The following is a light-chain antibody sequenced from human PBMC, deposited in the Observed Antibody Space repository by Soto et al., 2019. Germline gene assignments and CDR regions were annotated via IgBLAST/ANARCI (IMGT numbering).Light chain of an antibody. CDR1: KLGDKY. Sequence: SYELTQPTSVSVSPGQTASVTCSGNKLGDKYVSWYQQKAGQSPVVVIYQDGKRPSGIPERFSGSNSGNTATLTISGTQAMDEGEYYCAAWDSNTVVFGGGTKLTVL. CDR3: AAWDSNTVV. CDR2: QDG. J-gene: IGLJ2*01. V-gene: IGLV3-1*01.